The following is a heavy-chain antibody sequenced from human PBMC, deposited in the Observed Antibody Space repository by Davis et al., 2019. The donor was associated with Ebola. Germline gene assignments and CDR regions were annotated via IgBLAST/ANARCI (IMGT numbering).Heavy chain of an antibody. CDR2: ISSDGSSI. D-gene: IGHD1-26*01. CDR1: GFTFSTYG. J-gene: IGHJ4*02. CDR3: ARDLMSGSYAIDY. Sequence: HTGGSLRLSCAASGFTFSTYGMHWVRQAPGKGLEWVSRISSDGSSISYADFVKGRFTISRGNAKNTLYLQMNSLRGDDTAVYYCARDLMSGSYAIDYWGQGTLVTVSS. V-gene: IGHV3-74*01.